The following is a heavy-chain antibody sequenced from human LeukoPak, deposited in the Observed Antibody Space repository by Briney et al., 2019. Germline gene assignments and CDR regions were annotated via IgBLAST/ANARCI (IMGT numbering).Heavy chain of an antibody. CDR1: GFTFSSYA. Sequence: GGSLRLSCAASGFTFSSYAMHWVRQAPGKGLEWVAVISYDGSNKYYADSVKGRFTISRDNSKNTLYLQMNSLRAEDTAVYYCAGQKVGAADRLDYWGQGTLVTVSS. CDR3: AGQKVGAADRLDY. D-gene: IGHD1-26*01. CDR2: ISYDGSNK. J-gene: IGHJ4*02. V-gene: IGHV3-30-3*01.